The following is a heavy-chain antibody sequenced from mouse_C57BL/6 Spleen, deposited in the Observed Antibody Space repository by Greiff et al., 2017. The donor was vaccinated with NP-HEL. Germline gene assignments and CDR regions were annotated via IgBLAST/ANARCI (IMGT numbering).Heavy chain of an antibody. V-gene: IGHV14-1*01. D-gene: IGHD2-1*01. CDR1: GFNIKDYY. J-gene: IGHJ3*01. CDR3: TTWYYGNYGAY. Sequence: EVQLQQSGAELVRPGASVKLSCTASGFNIKDYYMHWVKQRPEQGLEWIGRIDPEDGDTEYAPKFQGKATMTADTSSNTAYLQLSSLTSEDTAVYYCTTWYYGNYGAYWGQGTLVTVSA. CDR2: IDPEDGDT.